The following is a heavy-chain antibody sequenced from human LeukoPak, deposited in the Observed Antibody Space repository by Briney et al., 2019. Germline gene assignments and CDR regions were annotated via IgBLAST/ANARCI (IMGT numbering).Heavy chain of an antibody. J-gene: IGHJ6*02. Sequence: ASVKVSCKTSGYTFTGYYMHWVRQAPGQGLEWVGWINPNSGGTSYAQKFQGRVTMTRDTSISTAYMELSRLRSDDTAVYYCARDLVYDSPPSGMDVWGQGTTVTVSS. CDR2: INPNSGGT. D-gene: IGHD3-16*01. V-gene: IGHV1-2*02. CDR1: GYTFTGYY. CDR3: ARDLVYDSPPSGMDV.